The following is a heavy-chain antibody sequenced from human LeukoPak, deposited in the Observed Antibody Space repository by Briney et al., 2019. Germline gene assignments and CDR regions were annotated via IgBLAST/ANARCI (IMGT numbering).Heavy chain of an antibody. CDR1: GYSFTSYW. CDR3: AIMTTVTTSAFGI. D-gene: IGHD4-11*01. Sequence: HGESLQISCKGSGYSFTSYWIGWVRQMPGKGLEWMGIIYPGDSDTRYSPSFQGQVTISADKSISTAYLQWSSLKASDTAMYYCAIMTTVTTSAFGIWGQGTMVTVSS. CDR2: IYPGDSDT. V-gene: IGHV5-51*01. J-gene: IGHJ3*02.